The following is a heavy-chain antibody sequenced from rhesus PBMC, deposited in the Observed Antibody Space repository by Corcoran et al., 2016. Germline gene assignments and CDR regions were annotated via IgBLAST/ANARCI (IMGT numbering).Heavy chain of an antibody. Sequence: EVQLVESGGGLAKPGGSLRLSCAASGFSFSDYYMYWVRQAPGKGLEWVSGISYTVVSTYYADSVKGRFTISRENAKNTLYLQMDSLRAEDTAVYYCAREGYSSSLANDYWGQGVLVTVSS. CDR3: AREGYSSSLANDY. D-gene: IGHD6-43*01. J-gene: IGHJ4*01. CDR2: ISYTVVST. CDR1: GFSFSDYY. V-gene: IGHV3S18*01.